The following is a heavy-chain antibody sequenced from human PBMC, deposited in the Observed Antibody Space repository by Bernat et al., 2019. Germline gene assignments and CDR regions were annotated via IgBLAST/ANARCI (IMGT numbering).Heavy chain of an antibody. V-gene: IGHV4-34*01. D-gene: IGHD6-13*01. CDR2: INHSGST. CDR1: GGSFSGYY. J-gene: IGHJ5*02. CDR3: ARGRGFQQQLPGWFDP. Sequence: KPSETLSLTCAVYGGSFSGYYWSWIRQPPGKGLEWIGEINHSGSTNYNPSLKSRVTISVDTSKNQFSLKLSSVTAADTAVYYCARGRGFQQQLPGWFDPWGQGTLVTVSS.